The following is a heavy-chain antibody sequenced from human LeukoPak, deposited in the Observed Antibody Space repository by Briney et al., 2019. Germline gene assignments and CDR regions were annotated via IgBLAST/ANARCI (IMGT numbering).Heavy chain of an antibody. CDR3: ARAAGERSSGYYYKWFDP. V-gene: IGHV4-59*12. CDR1: GGSISSDY. CDR2: INYNGAT. Sequence: SETLSLTCTVSGGSISSDYWNWIRQPPGMGLEWIAYINYNGATNYNPSLKSRVTISVDRSKNQFSLKLSSVTAADTAVYYCARAAGERSSGYYYKWFDPWGQGTLVTVSS. J-gene: IGHJ5*02. D-gene: IGHD3-22*01.